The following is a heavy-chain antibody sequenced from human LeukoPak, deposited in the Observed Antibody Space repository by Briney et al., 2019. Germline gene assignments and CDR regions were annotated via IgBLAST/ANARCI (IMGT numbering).Heavy chain of an antibody. CDR3: ARDFRYAFDN. CDR2: VGISSGNT. CDR1: GFTFSDYS. J-gene: IGHJ4*02. D-gene: IGHD5-12*01. Sequence: GGSLRLSCAASGFTFSDYSMNWVRQAPGKVLECISYVGISSGNTKYADSVKGRFTISGDSAKNSVYLQMNSLRVEDTAVYYCARDFRYAFDNWGQGTLVTVSS. V-gene: IGHV3-48*04.